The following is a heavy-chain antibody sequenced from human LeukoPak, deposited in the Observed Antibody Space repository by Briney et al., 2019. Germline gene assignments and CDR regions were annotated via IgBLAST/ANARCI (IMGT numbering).Heavy chain of an antibody. D-gene: IGHD2-21*02. J-gene: IGHJ4*02. CDR3: ARGRVVTAIRGGNFDY. V-gene: IGHV4-34*01. CDR1: GGSLSGSY. CDR2: INHSGST. Sequence: PSETLSLTCAVYGGSLSGSYWSWIRQPPGKGLEWIGEINHSGSTNYNPSLKSRVTISVDTSKNQFSLKLSSVTAADTAVYYCARGRVVTAIRGGNFDYWGQGTLVTVSS.